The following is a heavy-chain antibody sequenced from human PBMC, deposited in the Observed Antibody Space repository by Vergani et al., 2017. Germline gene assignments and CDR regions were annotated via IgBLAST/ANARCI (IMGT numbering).Heavy chain of an antibody. CDR1: GGSISSSSYY. CDR2: IYYSGST. CDR3: ARQVYDFWSGYGYYFDY. D-gene: IGHD3-3*01. J-gene: IGHJ4*02. Sequence: QLQLQESGPGLVKPSETLSLTCTVSGGSISSSSYYWGWIRQPPGKGLEWIGSIYYSGSTYHNPSLKSRVTISVDTSKNQFSLKLSSVTAADTAVYYCARQVYDFWSGYGYYFDYWGQGTLVTVSS. V-gene: IGHV4-39*07.